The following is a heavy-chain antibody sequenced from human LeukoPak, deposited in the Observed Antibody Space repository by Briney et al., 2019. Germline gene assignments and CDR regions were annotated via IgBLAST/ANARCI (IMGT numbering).Heavy chain of an antibody. CDR3: ARDSSPGGYCSSTSCYNVRWFDP. J-gene: IGHJ5*02. D-gene: IGHD2-2*02. Sequence: ASVKVSCKASGYTFTSYAISWVRQAPGQGLEWMRRIIPILGIANYAQKFQGRVTITADKSTSTAYMELSSLRSEDTAVYYCARDSSPGGYCSSTSCYNVRWFDPWGQGTLVTVSS. CDR2: IIPILGIA. V-gene: IGHV1-69*04. CDR1: GYTFTSYA.